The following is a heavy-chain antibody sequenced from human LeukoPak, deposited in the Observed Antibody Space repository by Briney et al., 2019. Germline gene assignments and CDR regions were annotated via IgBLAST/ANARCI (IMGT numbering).Heavy chain of an antibody. CDR2: INSDGRSK. V-gene: IGHV3-74*01. J-gene: IGHJ4*02. CDR1: GFTCSRYW. Sequence: GGSLRLSCAASGFTCSRYWMQWVRQAAGKGVVGVSRINSDGRSKIYADSVKGRFTISRDNAKNTLYLQMNSLRAEDTAVYSCARDGGYASYWGQGTLVTVSS. CDR3: ARDGGYASY. D-gene: IGHD5-12*01.